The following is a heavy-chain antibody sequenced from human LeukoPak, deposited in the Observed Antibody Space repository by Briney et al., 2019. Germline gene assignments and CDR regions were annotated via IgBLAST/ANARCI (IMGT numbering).Heavy chain of an antibody. CDR3: AKSQIVGTTRSLDI. J-gene: IGHJ3*02. CDR2: ISGSGGTT. Sequence: PGGSLRLSCAASGFTFSSFVLNWVRQAPGKGLEWVSTISGSGGTTYYADSVKGRFTISRDNSRNTVNLQMNSLRAEDTAVYYCAKSQIVGTTRSLDIWGQGTMVTVSS. CDR1: GFTFSSFV. V-gene: IGHV3-23*01. D-gene: IGHD1-26*01.